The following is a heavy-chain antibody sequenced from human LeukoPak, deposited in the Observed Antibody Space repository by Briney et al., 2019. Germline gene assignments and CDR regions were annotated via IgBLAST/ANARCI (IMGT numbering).Heavy chain of an antibody. CDR2: INHSGST. V-gene: IGHV4-34*01. D-gene: IGHD6-13*01. CDR1: GGSFSGYY. CDR3: ARGPQGRAAAGYRGLDY. Sequence: SETLSLTCAAYGGSFSGYYWSWIRQPPGKGLEWIGEINHSGSTNYNPSLKSRVTISVDTSKNQFSLKLSSVTAADTAVYYCARGPQGRAAAGYRGLDYWGQGTLVTVSS. J-gene: IGHJ4*02.